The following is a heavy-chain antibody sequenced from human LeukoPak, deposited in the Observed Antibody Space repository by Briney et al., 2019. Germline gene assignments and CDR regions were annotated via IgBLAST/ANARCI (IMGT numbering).Heavy chain of an antibody. CDR1: GFTFSSYE. D-gene: IGHD3-16*02. V-gene: IGHV3-48*03. CDR2: ISSSGSTI. Sequence: GGSLRLSCAASGFTFSSYEMNWVRQAPGKGLEWVSYISSSGSTIYYADSVKGRFTISRDNAKNSLYLQMNSLRAEDTAVYYCARWGYYDYVWGSYRSFDYWGQGTLVTVSS. CDR3: ARWGYYDYVWGSYRSFDY. J-gene: IGHJ4*02.